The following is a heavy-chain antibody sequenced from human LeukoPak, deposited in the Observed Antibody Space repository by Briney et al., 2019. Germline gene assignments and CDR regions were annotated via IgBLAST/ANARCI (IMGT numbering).Heavy chain of an antibody. CDR1: GFTFSSYW. J-gene: IGHJ4*02. D-gene: IGHD1-26*01. CDR3: ARGGLVGATFYDY. CDR2: IKQDGSEK. Sequence: GGSLRLSCAASGFTFSSYWMSWVRQAPGKGLEWVANIKQDGSEKYYVDSVKGRFTISRDNAKNSLYLQMNSLRAEDTAVYYCARGGLVGATFYDYWGQGTLVTVSS. V-gene: IGHV3-7*01.